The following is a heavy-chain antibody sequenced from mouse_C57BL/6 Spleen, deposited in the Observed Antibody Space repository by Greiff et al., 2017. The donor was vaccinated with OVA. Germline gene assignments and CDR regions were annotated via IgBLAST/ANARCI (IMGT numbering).Heavy chain of an antibody. CDR3: TRGQKFYGSSYGYFDV. J-gene: IGHJ1*03. D-gene: IGHD1-1*01. CDR2: ISSGGDYI. CDR1: GFTFSSYA. Sequence: EVKLMESGEGLVKPGGSLKLSCAASGFTFSSYAMSWVRQTPEKRLEWVAYISSGGDYIYYADTVKGRFTISRDNARNTLYLQMSSLKSEDTAMYYCTRGQKFYGSSYGYFDVWGTGTTVTVSS. V-gene: IGHV5-9-1*02.